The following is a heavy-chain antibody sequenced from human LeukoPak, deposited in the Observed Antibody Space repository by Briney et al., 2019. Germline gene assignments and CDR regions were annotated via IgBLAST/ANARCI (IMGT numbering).Heavy chain of an antibody. Sequence: SETLSLTCTVSGGSISSSSYNWGWIRQPPGKGLEWIGNIDYSGSTYYNPSLKSRVTISADTSKNQFSLKLSSVTAGDTAVYYCARPPGMAVAWFDPWGQGILVTVSS. V-gene: IGHV4-39*01. CDR2: IDYSGST. CDR3: ARPPGMAVAWFDP. D-gene: IGHD6-13*01. CDR1: GGSISSSSYN. J-gene: IGHJ5*02.